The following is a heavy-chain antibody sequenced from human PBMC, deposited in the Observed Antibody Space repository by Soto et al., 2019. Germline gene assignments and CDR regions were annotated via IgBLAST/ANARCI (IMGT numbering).Heavy chain of an antibody. D-gene: IGHD6-13*01. CDR3: ARGPGTGTFDY. CDR2: LSSDSTYV. J-gene: IGHJ4*02. V-gene: IGHV3-21*01. Sequence: ESGGGLVKPGESLRLSCAASGFTFSSHSMYWVRQAPGKGLEWVSSLSSDSTYVFYADLVKGRFTISRDNAKNSLSLQMNSLRAEDTALYYCARGPGTGTFDYWGQGILVTVSS. CDR1: GFTFSSHS.